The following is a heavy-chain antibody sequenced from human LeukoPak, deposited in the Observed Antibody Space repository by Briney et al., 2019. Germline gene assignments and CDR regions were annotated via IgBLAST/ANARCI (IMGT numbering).Heavy chain of an antibody. J-gene: IGHJ4*02. D-gene: IGHD6-13*01. V-gene: IGHV3-66*02. CDR3: ARVNIASAGLYYFDY. Sequence: PGGSLRLSCAASGFTVSSSYMTWVRQAPGKGLEWVSVMYSGGSTFYADSVKGRFTISRDNSKNTPSLQMNGLRAEDTAVYYCARVNIASAGLYYFDYWGQGTLVTVSS. CDR1: GFTVSSSY. CDR2: MYSGGST.